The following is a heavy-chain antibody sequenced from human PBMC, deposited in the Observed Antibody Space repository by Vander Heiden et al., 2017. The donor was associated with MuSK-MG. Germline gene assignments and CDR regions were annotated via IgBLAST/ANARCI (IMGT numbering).Heavy chain of an antibody. V-gene: IGHV4-39*01. CDR2: VYPSGAA. CDR1: GASFRSPTFH. Sequence: QLQESGPGLVKPLETPPPTCTTSGASFRSPTFHCGWLRQSPVIGLAWLGAVYPSGAAYYKLSLRQRLSIALDTSKSQFSLNVTSVAAADAAIYYGVRRFFGQSWYNWRFGIWGRGTLVTVAS. J-gene: IGHJ2*01. D-gene: IGHD1-1*01. CDR3: VRRFFGQSWYNWRFGI.